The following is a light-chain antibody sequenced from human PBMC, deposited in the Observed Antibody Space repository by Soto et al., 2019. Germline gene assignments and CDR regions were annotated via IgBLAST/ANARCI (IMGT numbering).Light chain of an antibody. CDR3: HHHNSYSQT. CDR2: GAS. Sequence: EIVMTQSPATLSVSPGERATLSCRASQSVSSSLAWYQQKPGQAPRLLIYGASTRATGIPARFSGSGSGTEFTLTISSLQSEDFATYFCHHHNSYSQTFGQGTKVEIK. V-gene: IGKV3-15*01. J-gene: IGKJ1*01. CDR1: QSVSSS.